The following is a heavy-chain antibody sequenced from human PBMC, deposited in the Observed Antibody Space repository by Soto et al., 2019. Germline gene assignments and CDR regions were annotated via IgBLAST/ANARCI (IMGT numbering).Heavy chain of an antibody. CDR2: IHYRGST. D-gene: IGHD6-13*01. CDR3: GRAHRDLQQLVHYYYSMDV. CDR1: GGSVSTGDYY. Sequence: SEDRPLTGTGSGGSVSTGDYYWRWIRQSPGKGLEWIGHIHYRGSTYYNPSLKSRLTISVDTYKNQFSLQLTSVTAADTAVYYCGRAHRDLQQLVHYYYSMDVWGQGTTVT. J-gene: IGHJ6*02. V-gene: IGHV4-30-4*01.